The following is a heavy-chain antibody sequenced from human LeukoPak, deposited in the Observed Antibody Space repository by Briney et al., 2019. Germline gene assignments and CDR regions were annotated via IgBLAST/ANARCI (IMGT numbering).Heavy chain of an antibody. J-gene: IGHJ4*02. D-gene: IGHD3-22*01. CDR3: ARARMHYSDTSGHMGL. Sequence: GASVKVSCKVSGYTLTELSMHWVRQAPGKGLEWMGGFDPEDGETIYAQKFQGRVTMTEDTSTDTAYMELSSLRSEDTAVYYCARARMHYSDTSGHMGLWGQGTLVTVSS. CDR2: FDPEDGET. CDR1: GYTLTELS. V-gene: IGHV1-24*01.